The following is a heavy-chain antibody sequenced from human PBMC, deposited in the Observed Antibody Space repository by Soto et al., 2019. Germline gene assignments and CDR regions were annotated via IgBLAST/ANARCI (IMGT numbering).Heavy chain of an antibody. D-gene: IGHD6-13*01. CDR1: GFTFSSYS. V-gene: IGHV3-21*01. CDR3: ARNREAAAGKRGGMDV. CDR2: ISSSSSYI. J-gene: IGHJ6*02. Sequence: GGSLRLSCAASGFTFSSYSMNWVRQAPGKGLEWVSSISSSSSYIYYADSVKGRFTISRDNAKNSLYLQMNSLRAEDTAVYYCARNREAAAGKRGGMDVWGQGTTVTGSS.